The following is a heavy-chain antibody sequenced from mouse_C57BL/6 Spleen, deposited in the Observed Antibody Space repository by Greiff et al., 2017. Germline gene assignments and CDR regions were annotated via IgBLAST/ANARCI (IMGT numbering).Heavy chain of an antibody. D-gene: IGHD1-1*01. V-gene: IGHV1-82*01. J-gene: IGHJ1*03. CDR3: ARDYGSSYWYFDV. CDR1: GYAFSSSW. CDR2: IYPGDGDT. Sequence: LQESGPELVKPGASVKISCKASGYAFSSSWMNWVKQRPGKGLEWIGRIYPGDGDTNYNGKFKGKATLTADKSSSTAYMQLSSLTSEDSAVYFCARDYGSSYWYFDVWGTGTTVTVSS.